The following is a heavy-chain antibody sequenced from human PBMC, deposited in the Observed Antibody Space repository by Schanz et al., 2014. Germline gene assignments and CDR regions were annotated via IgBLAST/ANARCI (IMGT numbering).Heavy chain of an antibody. V-gene: IGHV1-3*04. J-gene: IGHJ4*02. Sequence: QVQLVQSGAEVKKPGASVKVSCKASGYTFTSYAMHWVRQAPGHRPEWMGRFNTGNGYTHYSETFQDRVTISADTSASTAYMEVRSLTSEDTAVYYCATGPSGSLDYWGQGTLVTVSS. CDR3: ATGPSGSLDY. CDR1: GYTFTSYA. CDR2: FNTGNGYT. D-gene: IGHD3-10*01.